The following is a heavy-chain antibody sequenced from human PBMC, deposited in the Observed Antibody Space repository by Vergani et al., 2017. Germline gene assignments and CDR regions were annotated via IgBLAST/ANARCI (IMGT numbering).Heavy chain of an antibody. CDR1: GFTFSSYA. CDR3: ARAWPGQLGDYFDY. D-gene: IGHD6-6*01. Sequence: QVQLVESGGGVVQPGRSLILSCAASGFTFSSYAMHWVRQAPGKGLEWVAVISYDGSNKYYADSVKGRFTISRDNSKNTLYLQMNSLRAEDTAVYYCARAWPGQLGDYFDYWGQGTLVTVSS. V-gene: IGHV3-30-3*01. J-gene: IGHJ4*02. CDR2: ISYDGSNK.